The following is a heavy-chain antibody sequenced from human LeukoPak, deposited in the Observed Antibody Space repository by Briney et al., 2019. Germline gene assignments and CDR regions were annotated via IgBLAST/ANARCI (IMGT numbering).Heavy chain of an antibody. V-gene: IGHV5-51*01. CDR2: IYPGDPDT. Sequence: GESLKISCKGSGYSFTSYWIGWVRQMSGKGLEWMGIIYPGDPDTRYSPSFQGQVTISADKFTSTAYLQWSSLKASDTAMYYCARLDCSGGSCYSHFDYWGQGTLVTVSS. CDR1: GYSFTSYW. J-gene: IGHJ4*02. CDR3: ARLDCSGGSCYSHFDY. D-gene: IGHD2-15*01.